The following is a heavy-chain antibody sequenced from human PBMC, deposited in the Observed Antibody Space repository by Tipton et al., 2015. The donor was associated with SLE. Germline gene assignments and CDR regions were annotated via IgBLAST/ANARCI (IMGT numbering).Heavy chain of an antibody. CDR1: GFTFSNYA. CDR2: ISSNGGNT. Sequence: SLRLSCAASGFTFSNYAMHWVRQAPGKGLEYVSAISSNGGNTYYADSVKGRFTISRDNSKNTLYLQMGSLRVEDMAVYYCARETLSGGLAFDLWDQGTMVTVSS. V-gene: IGHV3-64*02. J-gene: IGHJ3*01. D-gene: IGHD3-3*01. CDR3: ARETLSGGLAFDL.